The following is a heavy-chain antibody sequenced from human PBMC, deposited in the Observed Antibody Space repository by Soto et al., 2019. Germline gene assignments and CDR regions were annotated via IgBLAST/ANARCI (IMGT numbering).Heavy chain of an antibody. CDR2: IYPGDSDT. CDR1: GYSFTSYW. CDR3: ARTAAAGKNYYGVDV. V-gene: IGHV5-51*01. D-gene: IGHD6-13*01. Sequence: ESLKISCKGSGYSFTSYWIGWVRQMPGKGLEWMGNIYPGDSDTRYSPSFQGQVTISADKSISTAYLQWSSLKASDTAMYYCARTAAAGKNYYGVDVWGQGTTVTVSS. J-gene: IGHJ6*02.